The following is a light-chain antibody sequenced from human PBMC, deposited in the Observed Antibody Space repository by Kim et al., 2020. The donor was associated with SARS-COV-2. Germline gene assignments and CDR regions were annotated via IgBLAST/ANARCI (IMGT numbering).Light chain of an antibody. CDR2: DTS. CDR1: QNISTF. Sequence: LSPGEKATLSCRAGQNISTFLAWYQQRLGQAPKLLIYDTSKRAAGVPARFSASGSETDFTLTISSLEPDDFATYYCQQRYSWPRTFGQGTKVDIK. J-gene: IGKJ1*01. CDR3: QQRYSWPRT. V-gene: IGKV3-11*01.